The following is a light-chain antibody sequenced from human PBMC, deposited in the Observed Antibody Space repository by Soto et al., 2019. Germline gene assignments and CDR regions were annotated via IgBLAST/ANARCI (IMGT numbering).Light chain of an antibody. CDR2: QTS. Sequence: EVVLTQSPATLSSFRGDRVTLSCRASQYINTRLAWYQHRPGQAPRLLIYQTSIRAAGIPARFSASGSGTDFTLTISDVQPEDFALYYCHQRPRSPRPFGQGNKVDI. CDR3: HQRPRSPRP. J-gene: IGKJ1*01. CDR1: QYINTR. V-gene: IGKV3-11*01.